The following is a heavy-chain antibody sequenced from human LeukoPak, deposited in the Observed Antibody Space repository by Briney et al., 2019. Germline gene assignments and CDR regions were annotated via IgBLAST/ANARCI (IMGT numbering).Heavy chain of an antibody. V-gene: IGHV3-23*01. CDR2: ISGSGGST. J-gene: IGHJ4*02. D-gene: IGHD2-8*01. Sequence: GGSLRLSCAASGFTFSSYAMSWVRQAPGKGLEWVSVISGSGGSTYYADSVKGRFTISRDNSKNTLYLQMNSLRAEDTAVYYCAKGASRPQIGYCTNGVCQNFDYWGQGTLVTVSS. CDR1: GFTFSSYA. CDR3: AKGASRPQIGYCTNGVCQNFDY.